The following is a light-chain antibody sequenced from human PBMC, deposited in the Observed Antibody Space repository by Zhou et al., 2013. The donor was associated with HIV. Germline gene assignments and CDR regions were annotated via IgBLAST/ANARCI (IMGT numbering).Light chain of an antibody. J-gene: IGKJ2*01. V-gene: IGKV1-9*01. CDR1: QAIGSY. CDR2: AAS. Sequence: IQLTQSPSSLSTTVGDRVTITCRASQAIGSYLAWYQQKPGKPPNLLIYAASTLQSGVPSRFSGSGSGTYFTLTISSLQPEDFATYYCQQLNSYPYIFGQGTKLEI. CDR3: QQLNSYPYI.